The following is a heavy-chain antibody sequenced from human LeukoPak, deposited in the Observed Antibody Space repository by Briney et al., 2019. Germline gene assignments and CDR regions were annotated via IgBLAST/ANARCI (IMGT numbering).Heavy chain of an antibody. V-gene: IGHV4-59*08. CDR2: IYYNGST. CDR1: GGSISNYY. Sequence: SETLSLTCAVSGGSISNYYWSWIRQPPGKGLEWIGYIYYNGSTNYNPSLKGRVTISVDTSKNQFSLRLSSVTAGDTAVYFCATLYCSGGSCFLDYWGQGTQVTVSS. J-gene: IGHJ4*02. CDR3: ATLYCSGGSCFLDY. D-gene: IGHD2-15*01.